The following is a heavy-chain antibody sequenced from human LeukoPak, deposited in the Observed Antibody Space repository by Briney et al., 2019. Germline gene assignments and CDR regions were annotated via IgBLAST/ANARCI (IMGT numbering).Heavy chain of an antibody. V-gene: IGHV1-69*05. D-gene: IGHD3-22*01. J-gene: IGHJ4*02. CDR2: IIPIFGTS. CDR1: GGTFSSYG. Sequence: GASMKVSCKASGGTFSSYGFSWVRQAPGQGLEWMGGIIPIFGTSNYAHKFQGRVTITTDESTSTAYMELSSLRSEDTAVYYCVLYYYDSSGYYHFDNWGQGTLVNVSS. CDR3: VLYYYDSSGYYHFDN.